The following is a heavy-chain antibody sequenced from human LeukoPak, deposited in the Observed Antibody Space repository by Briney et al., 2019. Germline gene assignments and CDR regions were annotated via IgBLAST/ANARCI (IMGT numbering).Heavy chain of an antibody. V-gene: IGHV3-21*01. D-gene: IGHD3-16*02. CDR3: ARDQDYVWGSYRPYITPFDY. CDR2: ISTTSDYI. Sequence: GGSLRLSCAASGFTFSSYNMNWVRQAPGRWLEWVSSISTTSDYIYYADSLKGRFTISRDNAKNSLYLQMNSLRAEDTAVYYCARDQDYVWGSYRPYITPFDYWGQGTLVTVSS. J-gene: IGHJ4*02. CDR1: GFTFSSYN.